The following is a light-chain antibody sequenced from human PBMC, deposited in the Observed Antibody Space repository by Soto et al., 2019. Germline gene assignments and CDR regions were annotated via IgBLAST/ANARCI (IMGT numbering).Light chain of an antibody. Sequence: QSVLTQPASVSGSPGQSITISCTGTGSDVGGYNYVSWYQQHPGKAPKLIIYDVSNRTSGVSNRFSGSKSGNTASLTISGLQAEDEADYYCSSYTSSTAYIFGTGTKLTVL. V-gene: IGLV2-14*01. J-gene: IGLJ1*01. CDR3: SSYTSSTAYI. CDR1: GSDVGGYNY. CDR2: DVS.